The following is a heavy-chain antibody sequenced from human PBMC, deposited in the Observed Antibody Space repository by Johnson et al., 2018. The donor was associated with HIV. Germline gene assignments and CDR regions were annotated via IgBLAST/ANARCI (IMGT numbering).Heavy chain of an antibody. J-gene: IGHJ3*02. CDR2: INSDGSTT. CDR1: GFTFSSYG. Sequence: DVQLVESGGGVVQPGRSLRLSCAASGFTFSSYGMHWVRQAPGKGLVWVSRINSDGSTTNYADSVKGRFTIARDNARNTLDLQMNGLRAEDTAVYYWARVTYYYDSNGPRAFDIWGQGTMVTVSS. D-gene: IGHD3-22*01. CDR3: ARVTYYYDSNGPRAFDI. V-gene: IGHV3-74*02.